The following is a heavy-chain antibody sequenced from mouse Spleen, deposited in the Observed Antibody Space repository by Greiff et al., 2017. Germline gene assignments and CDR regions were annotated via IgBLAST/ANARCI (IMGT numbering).Heavy chain of an antibody. D-gene: IGHD4-1*01. Sequence: QVQLQQSGAELVKPGASVKLSCKASGYTFTSYWMHWVKQRPGQGLEWIGMIHPNSGSTNYNEKFKSKATLTVDKSSSTAYMQLSSLTSEDSAVYYCARARILKTDYFDYWGQGTTLTVSS. CDR2: IHPNSGST. V-gene: IGHV1-64*01. CDR1: GYTFTSYW. J-gene: IGHJ2*01. CDR3: ARARILKTDYFDY.